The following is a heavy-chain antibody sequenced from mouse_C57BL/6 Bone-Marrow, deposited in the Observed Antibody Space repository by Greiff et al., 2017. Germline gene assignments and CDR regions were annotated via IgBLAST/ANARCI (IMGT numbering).Heavy chain of an antibody. CDR1: GYTFTSYT. Sequence: QVQLQQSGAELARPGASVKMSCKASGYTFTSYTMHWVNQRPGQGLEWIGYINPSSGYTKYNQTVKDKGTFTADKSSSTAYMQLSSRRSEDSAVYFCERMGCDGYYAMDYWGQGTSVTVSS. CDR3: ERMGCDGYYAMDY. J-gene: IGHJ4*01. CDR2: INPSSGYT. V-gene: IGHV1-4*01. D-gene: IGHD3-3*01.